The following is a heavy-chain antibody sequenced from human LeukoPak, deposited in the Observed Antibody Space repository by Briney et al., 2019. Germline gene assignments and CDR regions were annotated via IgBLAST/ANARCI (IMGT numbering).Heavy chain of an antibody. Sequence: GGSLRLSCAASGFTFTGYALNWVRQAPGKGLEWVANIKQDGSDKYYVDSVKGRFTISRDNAKISLFLQMNSLRAEDTAVYYCARGYGDSIHFDYWGQGTLVTVSS. CDR3: ARGYGDSIHFDY. CDR2: IKQDGSDK. J-gene: IGHJ4*02. CDR1: GFTFTGYA. D-gene: IGHD4-17*01. V-gene: IGHV3-7*04.